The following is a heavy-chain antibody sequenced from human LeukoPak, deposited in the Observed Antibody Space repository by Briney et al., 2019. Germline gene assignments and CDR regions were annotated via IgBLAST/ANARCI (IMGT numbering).Heavy chain of an antibody. CDR2: IWYDRSKK. CDR1: GFTFSSYT. CDR3: AKGDNYKPLYFDN. J-gene: IGHJ4*02. Sequence: GGSLRLSCAASGFTFSSYTMNWVRQAPGKGLEWVAVIWYDRSKKFYADSVEGRFTISSDNSKNTLFLQMNSLRDEDTAVYYCAKGDNYKPLYFDNWGQGSLVTVTA. D-gene: IGHD1-20*01. V-gene: IGHV3-33*06.